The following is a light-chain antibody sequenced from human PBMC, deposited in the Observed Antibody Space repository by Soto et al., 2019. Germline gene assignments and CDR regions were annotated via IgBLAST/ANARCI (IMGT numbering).Light chain of an antibody. Sequence: QSALTQPRSVSGSPGQSVTISCTGTSSDVGGYNYVSWYQQHPGKAPKLMIYDVSNRPSGVPDRFSGSKSGNTASLTISGLQAEDEDDYCSCSYAGSYVFGGGTKLTVL. J-gene: IGLJ2*01. V-gene: IGLV2-11*01. CDR1: SSDVGGYNY. CDR3: CSYAGSYV. CDR2: DVS.